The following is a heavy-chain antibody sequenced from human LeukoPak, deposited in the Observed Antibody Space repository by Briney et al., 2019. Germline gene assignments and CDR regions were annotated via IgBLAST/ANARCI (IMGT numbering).Heavy chain of an antibody. CDR2: IYHSGST. V-gene: IGHV4-4*02. J-gene: IGHJ4*02. D-gene: IGHD5-18*01. CDR1: GFTFSSYA. Sequence: GSLRLSCAASGFTFSSYAMHWVRQAPGKGLEWIGEIYHSGSTNYNPSLKSRVTISVDKSKNRFSLKLSSVTAADTAVYYCARGVDTAMVREGYFDYWGQGTLVTVSS. CDR3: ARGVDTAMVREGYFDY.